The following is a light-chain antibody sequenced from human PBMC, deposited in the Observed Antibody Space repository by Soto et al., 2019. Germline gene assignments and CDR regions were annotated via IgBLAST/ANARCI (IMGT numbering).Light chain of an antibody. V-gene: IGKV1-5*01. J-gene: IGKJ1*01. Sequence: DIQMTHSPSTRSESVGDRFTFTCRAGQSIRSGLAWYQQKPGKAPKLLIYDASSLESGVPSRFSGSGSGTEFTLTISSLQPDDFATYYCQQYNSYSPRTFGQGTKVEIK. CDR2: DAS. CDR3: QQYNSYSPRT. CDR1: QSIRSG.